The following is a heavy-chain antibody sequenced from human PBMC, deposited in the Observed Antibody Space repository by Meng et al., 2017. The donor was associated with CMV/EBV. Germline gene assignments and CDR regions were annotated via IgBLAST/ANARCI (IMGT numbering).Heavy chain of an antibody. CDR2: IRYDGSNK. CDR1: GFTFSSYG. J-gene: IGHJ2*01. D-gene: IGHD2-2*02. Sequence: GGSLRLSCAASGFTFSSYGMHWVRQAPGKGLEWVAFIRYDGSNKYYAGSVKGRFTISRDNSKNTLYLQMNSLRAEDTAVYYCARKVTQYCSSTSCYTRSYWYFDLWGRGTLVTVSS. V-gene: IGHV3-30*02. CDR3: ARKVTQYCSSTSCYTRSYWYFDL.